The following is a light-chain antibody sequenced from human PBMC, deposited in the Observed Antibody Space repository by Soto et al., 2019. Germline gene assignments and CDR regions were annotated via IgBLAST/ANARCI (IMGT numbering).Light chain of an antibody. Sequence: QSVLTQPPSVSGAPGQRVTISCSGTSSSIGAGYEVHWYHQLPGTAPKLVVSGNGNRPSGVPDRLSASKSGTSASLAITGLQAEDEGHYYCQSYDKRLTAYVVGTGTKVTGL. CDR3: QSYDKRLTAYV. CDR1: SSSIGAGYE. J-gene: IGLJ1*01. V-gene: IGLV1-40*01. CDR2: GNG.